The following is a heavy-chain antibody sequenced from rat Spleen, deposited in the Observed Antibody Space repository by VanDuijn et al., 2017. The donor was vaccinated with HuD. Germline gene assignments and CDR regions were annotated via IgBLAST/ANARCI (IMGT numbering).Heavy chain of an antibody. Sequence: EVQLVESGGDLVQPGRSLKLSCAASGFTFSNYDMAWVRQDSTKGLEWVASITNTGGSTYYPDSVKGRFTISRDNAKSTLYQQMNSMRSEDTATYCCARHELPGYNWFAYWGQGTLVTVSS. J-gene: IGHJ3*01. CDR3: ARHELPGYNWFAY. CDR2: ITNTGGST. D-gene: IGHD1-4*01. V-gene: IGHV5S23*01. CDR1: GFTFSNYD.